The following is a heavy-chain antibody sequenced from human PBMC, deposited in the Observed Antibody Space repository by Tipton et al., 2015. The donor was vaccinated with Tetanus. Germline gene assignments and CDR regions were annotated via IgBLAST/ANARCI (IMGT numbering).Heavy chain of an antibody. J-gene: IGHJ4*02. Sequence: LRLSCTVSGGSISSGDYYWSWIRQPPGKGLEWIGYIYYSGSTYYNPSLKSRVTISVDTSKNQFSLKLSSVTAADTAVYYCASEGYYDSSGEIDYWGQGTLVTVSS. CDR2: IYYSGST. CDR3: ASEGYYDSSGEIDY. D-gene: IGHD3-22*01. V-gene: IGHV4-30-4*01. CDR1: GGSISSGDYY.